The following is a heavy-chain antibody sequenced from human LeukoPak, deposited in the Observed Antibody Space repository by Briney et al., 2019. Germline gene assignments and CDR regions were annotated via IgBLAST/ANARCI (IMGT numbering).Heavy chain of an antibody. J-gene: IGHJ4*02. D-gene: IGHD4-17*01. CDR1: GFTFSSYV. Sequence: GGSLRLSCVASGFTFSSYVMHWVRQAPGKGLEWVAVMSFDGSNKYYADSVKGRFTISRDNSKNTLFLQMTSLRAEDTAIYYCASDYGDDYFDYWGQGTLVTVSS. CDR3: ASDYGDDYFDY. CDR2: MSFDGSNK. V-gene: IGHV3-30-3*01.